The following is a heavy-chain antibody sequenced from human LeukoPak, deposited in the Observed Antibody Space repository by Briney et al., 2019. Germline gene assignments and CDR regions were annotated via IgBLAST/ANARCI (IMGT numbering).Heavy chain of an antibody. Sequence: PSETLSLTCTVSDDSISNDGYYWAWIRQPPGKGLEWIGEITYRGNTNYNPSLESRLRISVDRTKQQFYLTLTSVTAADTAVYYCAGYGGDWYPESWGQGTLVTISS. CDR1: DDSISNDGYY. V-gene: IGHV4-39*07. D-gene: IGHD6-19*01. J-gene: IGHJ4*02. CDR3: AGYGGDWYPES. CDR2: ITYRGNT.